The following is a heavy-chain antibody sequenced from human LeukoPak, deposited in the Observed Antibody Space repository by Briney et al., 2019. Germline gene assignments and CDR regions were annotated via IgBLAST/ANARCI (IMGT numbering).Heavy chain of an antibody. Sequence: GGSLRLSCAASGFSFSTFWMHWVRQVPGKGLVWVSRVNPDGSSTSYADSVKGRFTISRDNAKNTVYLQMNSLGDEDTAVYYCVSDSESRSGGDYWGQGTLVTVSS. J-gene: IGHJ4*02. CDR1: GFSFSTFW. V-gene: IGHV3-74*01. CDR2: VNPDGSST. CDR3: VSDSESRSGGDY. D-gene: IGHD1-26*01.